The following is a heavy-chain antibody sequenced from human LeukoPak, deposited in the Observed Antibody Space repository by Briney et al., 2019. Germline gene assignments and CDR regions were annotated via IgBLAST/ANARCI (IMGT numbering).Heavy chain of an antibody. CDR3: AKDPGYCSGGSCYTPFDY. CDR1: GFTFSSYA. D-gene: IGHD2-15*01. Sequence: PGGSLRLSCAASGFTFSSYAMSWVRQAPGKGLEWVSAISGSGGSTYYADSVKGRFTISRDNSKNTLYLQMNSLRAEDTVVYYCAKDPGYCSGGSCYTPFDYWGQGTLVTVSS. J-gene: IGHJ4*02. CDR2: ISGSGGST. V-gene: IGHV3-23*01.